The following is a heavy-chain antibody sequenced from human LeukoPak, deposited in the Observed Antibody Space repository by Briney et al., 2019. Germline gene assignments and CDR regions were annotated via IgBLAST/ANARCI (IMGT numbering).Heavy chain of an antibody. CDR2: INAGNGIT. J-gene: IGHJ4*02. D-gene: IGHD4-23*01. CDR1: GYTFTSYA. V-gene: IGHV1-3*03. CDR3: VRARNYGGIFDY. Sequence: GASVKVSCKASGYTFTSYAMHWVRQAPGQRLEWMGWINAGNGITKYSQEFQGRVTITRDTSASTAYMELSSLRSEDMAVYFCVRARNYGGIFDYWGQGTLVTVSS.